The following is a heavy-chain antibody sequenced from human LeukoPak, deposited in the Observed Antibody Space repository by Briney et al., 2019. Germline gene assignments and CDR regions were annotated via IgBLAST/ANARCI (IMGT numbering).Heavy chain of an antibody. J-gene: IGHJ4*02. CDR3: ARGWNWLQPFDY. CDR1: GGSFSGYY. D-gene: IGHD5-24*01. Sequence: SETLSLTCAVYGGSFSGYYWSWIRQPPGKGLEWIGEINHSGSTNYNPSLTSRVTISVDTSKNQFSLKLSSVTAADTAVYYCARGWNWLQPFDYWGRGTLVTVSS. V-gene: IGHV4-34*01. CDR2: INHSGST.